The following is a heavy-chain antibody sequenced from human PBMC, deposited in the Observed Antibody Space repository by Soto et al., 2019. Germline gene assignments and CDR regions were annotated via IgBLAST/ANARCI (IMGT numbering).Heavy chain of an antibody. CDR3: AVSGKAGMDV. V-gene: IGHV4-30-2*01. D-gene: IGHD3-10*01. Sequence: QLQLQESGSRLVKPSQTLSLTCAVSGGSISRGGFSWSWIRQPPGKGLEWIGYIYNSGNSYSNPSLESRVTMSIDRSKNHFSLNLTSMTAADTAVYYCAVSGKAGMDVWGQGTKVTVSS. CDR1: GGSISRGGFS. CDR2: IYNSGNS. J-gene: IGHJ6*02.